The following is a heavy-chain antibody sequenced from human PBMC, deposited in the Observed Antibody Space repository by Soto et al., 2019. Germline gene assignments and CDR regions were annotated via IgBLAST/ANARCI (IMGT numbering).Heavy chain of an antibody. J-gene: IGHJ6*02. CDR3: ARHPMTTVTTGYYYGMDV. CDR1: GYSFTSYW. V-gene: IGHV5-10-1*01. CDR2: IDPSDSYT. D-gene: IGHD4-4*01. Sequence: PGESLEISCNGSGYSFTSYWISWVRQMPGKGLEWMGRIDPSDSYTNYSPSFQGHVTISADKSISTAYLQWSSLKASDTAMYYCARHPMTTVTTGYYYGMDVWGQGTTVTVSS.